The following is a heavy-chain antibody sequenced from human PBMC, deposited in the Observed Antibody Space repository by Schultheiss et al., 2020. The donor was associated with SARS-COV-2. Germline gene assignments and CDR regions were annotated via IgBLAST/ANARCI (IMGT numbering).Heavy chain of an antibody. CDR3: AKDGGYDHKDSFDY. J-gene: IGHJ4*02. V-gene: IGHV1-69*13. CDR1: GGTFSSYA. CDR2: IIPIFGTA. D-gene: IGHD5-12*01. Sequence: SVKVSCKASGGTFSSYAISWVRQAPGQGLEWMGGIIPIFGTANYAQKFQGRVTITADESTSTAYMELSSLRSEDTAVYYCAKDGGYDHKDSFDYWGQGTLVTVSS.